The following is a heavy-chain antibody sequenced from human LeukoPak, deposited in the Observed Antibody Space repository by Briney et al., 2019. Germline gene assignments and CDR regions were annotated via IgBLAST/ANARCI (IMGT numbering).Heavy chain of an antibody. CDR1: GFTFSKYW. D-gene: IGHD6-19*01. CDR2: INTDGTVT. J-gene: IGHJ4*02. V-gene: IGHV3-74*01. Sequence: PGGCLRLSCAAPGFTFSKYWVLWVRQAPGKGLESVSRINTDGTVTTYADSVKGRFTVSRDNADNTMFLQMNSVRDEDTAVYYCATKQWLAPPPDSWGQGTPVTVSS. CDR3: ATKQWLAPPPDS.